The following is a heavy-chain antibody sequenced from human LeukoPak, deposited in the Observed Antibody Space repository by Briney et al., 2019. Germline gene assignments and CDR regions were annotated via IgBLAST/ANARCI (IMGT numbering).Heavy chain of an antibody. D-gene: IGHD4-23*01. J-gene: IGHJ4*02. CDR1: GGSISSSSYY. CDR2: IYDGRTI. CDR3: ARHDGRSGGTMGALDS. V-gene: IGHV4-39*01. Sequence: PSETLSLTCTVSGGSISSSSYYWGWIRQPPGEGLEWIGSIYDGRTIYYNPSLNSRVTISAVTSKNQFSLQLNSVTAADTAVYYCARHDGRSGGTMGALDSWGQGSLVTVSS.